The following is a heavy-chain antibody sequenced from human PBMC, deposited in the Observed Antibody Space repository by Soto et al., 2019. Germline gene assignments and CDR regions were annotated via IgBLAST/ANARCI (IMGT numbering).Heavy chain of an antibody. CDR3: AHRRSVAAIQFDS. J-gene: IGHJ4*02. D-gene: IGHD1-26*01. Sequence: QITLKESGPSLVKPTQTLTLTCTLSGLSLSTSGVSVGWIRQPPGKALEWLALIYWDDDKRYSPSLKSRVTRRQDXXKNQVVLTMTNMDPVDTGTYYCAHRRSVAAIQFDSWGQGTLVTVSS. CDR1: GLSLSTSGVS. CDR2: IYWDDDK. V-gene: IGHV2-5*02.